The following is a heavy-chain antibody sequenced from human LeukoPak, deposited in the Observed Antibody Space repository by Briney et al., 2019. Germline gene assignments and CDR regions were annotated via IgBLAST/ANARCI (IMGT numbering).Heavy chain of an antibody. Sequence: PGGSLRLSCAASGFTFSSYAMSWVRQAPGKGLEWVSAISGSGGGTYYADSVKGRFTISRDNSKNTLYLQMNSLRAEDTAVFYCAKDGVILAPGIYWYMDVWGRGTTVTVSS. V-gene: IGHV3-23*01. CDR1: GFTFSSYA. CDR3: AKDGVILAPGIYWYMDV. J-gene: IGHJ6*03. D-gene: IGHD3-16*02. CDR2: ISGSGGGT.